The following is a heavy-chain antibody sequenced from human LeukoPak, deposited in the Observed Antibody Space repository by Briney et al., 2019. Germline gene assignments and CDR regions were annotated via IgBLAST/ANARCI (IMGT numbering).Heavy chain of an antibody. Sequence: GASVKVSCKASGYTFTSYDINWVRQATGQGLEWMGWMNPNSGNTAYAQKFQGRVTMTRNASISTAYMELSSLRSEDTAVYYCARGYSSGWTWYYYYYYGMDVWGQGTTVTVSS. D-gene: IGHD6-19*01. CDR3: ARGYSSGWTWYYYYYYGMDV. CDR1: GYTFTSYD. J-gene: IGHJ6*02. V-gene: IGHV1-8*01. CDR2: MNPNSGNT.